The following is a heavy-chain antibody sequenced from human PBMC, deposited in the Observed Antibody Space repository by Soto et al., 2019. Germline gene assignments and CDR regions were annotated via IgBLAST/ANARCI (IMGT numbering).Heavy chain of an antibody. CDR2: ISGGGGST. D-gene: IGHD3-22*01. V-gene: IGHV3-23*01. Sequence: GSLRLSCAASGFTFSNYAMSWVRQAPGKGLEWVSAISGGGGSTYYADSVKGRFTISRDNSKSTLYLQMNSLRAEDTAVYYCAKYDSSGYYYSDFDYWGQGTQVTVSS. CDR3: AKYDSSGYYYSDFDY. J-gene: IGHJ4*02. CDR1: GFTFSNYA.